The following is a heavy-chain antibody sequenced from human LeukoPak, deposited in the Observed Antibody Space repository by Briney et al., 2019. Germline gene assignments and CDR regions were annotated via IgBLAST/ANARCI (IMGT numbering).Heavy chain of an antibody. CDR3: ARDGSLSQAFDI. D-gene: IGHD2/OR15-2a*01. J-gene: IGHJ3*02. CDR2: ICYSGST. CDR1: GGSISSGGYY. Sequence: TSETLSHTCTVSGGSISSGGYYWSWIRQHPGKGLEWIGYICYSGSTYYNPSLKSRVTISVDTSKNQFSLKLSSVTAADTAVYYCARDGSLSQAFDIWGQGTMVTVSS. V-gene: IGHV4-31*03.